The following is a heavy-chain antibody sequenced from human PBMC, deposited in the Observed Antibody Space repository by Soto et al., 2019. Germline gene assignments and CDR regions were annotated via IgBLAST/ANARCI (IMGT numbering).Heavy chain of an antibody. CDR3: TRLGYYDSSGYYNHYYFDY. V-gene: IGHV3-73*01. J-gene: IGHJ4*02. Sequence: GGSLRLSCAASGFTFSGSAMHWVRQASGKGLEWVGRIRSKANSYATAYAASVKGRFTISRDDSKNTAYLQMNSLKTEDTAVYYCTRLGYYDSSGYYNHYYFDYWGQGTLATVSS. CDR1: GFTFSGSA. CDR2: IRSKANSYAT. D-gene: IGHD3-22*01.